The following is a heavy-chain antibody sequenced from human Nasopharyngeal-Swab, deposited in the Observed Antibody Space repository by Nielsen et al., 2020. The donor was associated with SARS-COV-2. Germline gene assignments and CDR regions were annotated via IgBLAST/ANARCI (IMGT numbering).Heavy chain of an antibody. Sequence: SVKVSCKASGGTFSSYAISWVRQAPGQGLEWMGGIIPIFGTANYAQKFQGRVTITADKSTSTAYMELSSLRSEDTAVYYCARVSFDSSGYYSTGPQKYWGQGTLVTVSS. V-gene: IGHV1-69*06. J-gene: IGHJ4*02. D-gene: IGHD3-22*01. CDR3: ARVSFDSSGYYSTGPQKY. CDR1: GGTFSSYA. CDR2: IIPIFGTA.